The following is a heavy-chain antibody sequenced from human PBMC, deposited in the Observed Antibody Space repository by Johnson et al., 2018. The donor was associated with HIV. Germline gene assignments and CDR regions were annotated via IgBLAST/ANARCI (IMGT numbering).Heavy chain of an antibody. CDR1: GFTVSSNY. J-gene: IGHJ3*02. V-gene: IGHV3-53*01. Sequence: VQLVESGGGVVRPGGSLRLSCAASGFTVSSNYMSWIRQAPGKGLEWVSIIYSGGRTYHADSVKGRFTLSRDNAKNSLFLQMNSLRAEDTAVSYCAKELGYDSSGYNRWYVPDAFDIWGQGTMVTVSS. CDR2: IYSGGRT. D-gene: IGHD3-22*01. CDR3: AKELGYDSSGYNRWYVPDAFDI.